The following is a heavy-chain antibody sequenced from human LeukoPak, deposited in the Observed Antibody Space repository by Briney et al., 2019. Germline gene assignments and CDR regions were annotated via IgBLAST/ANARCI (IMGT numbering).Heavy chain of an antibody. V-gene: IGHV3-33*01. J-gene: IGHJ5*02. Sequence: GRSLRLSCAASGYTFSRHGIHWVRQAPGKGLEWVAVVWYDGGNRDYADSVKGRFTISKDNSNNVVFLQMDRLRAEDTAVYYCARLWGGNGYSGGSLNLWGQGTLVTVSS. CDR1: GYTFSRHG. D-gene: IGHD3-16*01. CDR2: VWYDGGNR. CDR3: ARLWGGNGYSGGSLNL.